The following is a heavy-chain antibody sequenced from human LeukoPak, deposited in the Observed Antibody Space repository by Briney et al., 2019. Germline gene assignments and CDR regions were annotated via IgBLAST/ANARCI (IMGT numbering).Heavy chain of an antibody. CDR2: IRYDGSNK. D-gene: IGHD6-13*01. V-gene: IGHV3-30*02. CDR3: AKRRAKAAAGSVGAFDI. Sequence: GGSLRLSCAASGFTFSSYGMHWVRQAPGKGLEWVAFIRYDGSNKYYAGSVKGRFTISRDNSKNTLYLQMNSLRAEDTAVYCCAKRRAKAAAGSVGAFDIWGQGTMVTVSS. J-gene: IGHJ3*02. CDR1: GFTFSSYG.